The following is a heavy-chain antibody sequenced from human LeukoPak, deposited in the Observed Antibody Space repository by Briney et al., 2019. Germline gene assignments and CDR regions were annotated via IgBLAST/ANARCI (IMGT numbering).Heavy chain of an antibody. D-gene: IGHD6-13*01. CDR2: ISSSGSTI. CDR1: GFTFSSYE. Sequence: PGGSLRLSCAASGFTFSSYEMNWVRQAPRKGLAWVSYISSSGSTIYYADSVKGRFTSSRDNAKNSLYLQMNSLRAEDTAVYYCARDPGIAAAGIFSEDAFDIWGQGTMVTVSS. CDR3: ARDPGIAAAGIFSEDAFDI. V-gene: IGHV3-48*03. J-gene: IGHJ3*02.